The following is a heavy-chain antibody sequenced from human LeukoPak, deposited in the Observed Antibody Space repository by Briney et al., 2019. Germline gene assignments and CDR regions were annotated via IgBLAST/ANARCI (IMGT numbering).Heavy chain of an antibody. D-gene: IGHD3-10*01. Sequence: SETLSLTCAVYGGSFIGYYWSWIRQPPGKGLEWIGEIDHTGTTNYNPSLKSRVTLSLDTSKSQFSLKLRSVTAADTAVYYCARDVNGVIDDWGQGTLVTVSS. J-gene: IGHJ4*02. CDR1: GGSFIGYY. V-gene: IGHV4-34*01. CDR2: IDHTGTT. CDR3: ARDVNGVIDD.